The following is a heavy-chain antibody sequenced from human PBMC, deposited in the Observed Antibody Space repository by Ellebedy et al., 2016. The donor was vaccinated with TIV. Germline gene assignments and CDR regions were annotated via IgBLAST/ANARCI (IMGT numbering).Heavy chain of an antibody. J-gene: IGHJ4*02. V-gene: IGHV3-23*01. D-gene: IGHD6-19*01. CDR1: GFTFSGYA. CDR3: AKESGSGSYGPAEFDY. Sequence: GESLKISCAASGFTFSGYAMSWVRQAPGKGLGWVSGINSGGTRTYYADSVKGRFTISRDNSKNTLYLQMNSLRAEDRAVYYCAKESGSGSYGPAEFDYWGQGTLVTVSS. CDR2: INSGGTRT.